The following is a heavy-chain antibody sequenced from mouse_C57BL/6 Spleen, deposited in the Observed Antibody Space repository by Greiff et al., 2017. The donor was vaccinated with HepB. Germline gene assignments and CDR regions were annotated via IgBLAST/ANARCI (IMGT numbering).Heavy chain of an antibody. CDR3: ARYSLRPDY. D-gene: IGHD1-2*01. CDR1: GYTFTSYW. CDR2: IDPSDSYT. J-gene: IGHJ2*01. Sequence: QVQLQQPGAELVKPGASVKLSCKASGYTFTSYWMQWVKQRPGQGLEWIGEIDPSDSYTNYNQKFKGKATLTVVTSSSTAYMQLSSLTSEDSAVYYCARYSLRPDYWGQGTTLTVSS. V-gene: IGHV1-50*01.